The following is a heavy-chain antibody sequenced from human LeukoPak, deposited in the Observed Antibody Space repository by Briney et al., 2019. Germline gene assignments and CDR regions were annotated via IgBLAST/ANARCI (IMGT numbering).Heavy chain of an antibody. D-gene: IGHD4-17*01. CDR1: GGSISSYY. V-gene: IGHV4-59*01. J-gene: IGHJ4*02. Sequence: SETLSLTCTVSGGSISSYYWSWIRQPPGKGLEWIGYIYYSGSTNYNPSLKSRVTTSVDTSKNQFSLKLSTVTAADTAVYYCARGYGDFRVEGRYFHSWGQGTLVTVSS. CDR2: IYYSGST. CDR3: ARGYGDFRVEGRYFHS.